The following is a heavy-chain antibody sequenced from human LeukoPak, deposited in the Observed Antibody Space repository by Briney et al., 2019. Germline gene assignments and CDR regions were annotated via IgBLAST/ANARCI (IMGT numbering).Heavy chain of an antibody. CDR1: GFTVSTNY. J-gene: IGHJ5*02. D-gene: IGHD7-27*01. CDR3: SRNWGSDNWFDP. CDR2: IYSGGGT. Sequence: GGSLRLSCAASGFTVSTNYMTWVRQAPGKGLEWVSVIYSGGGTYYADSVKGRFTISRDNSKNTLYLQMNSLRAEDTALYYCSRNWGSDNWFDPWGQGTLVTVSS. V-gene: IGHV3-53*01.